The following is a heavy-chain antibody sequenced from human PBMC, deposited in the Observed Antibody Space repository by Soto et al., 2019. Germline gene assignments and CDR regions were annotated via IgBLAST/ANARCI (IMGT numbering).Heavy chain of an antibody. V-gene: IGHV1-69*13. CDR2: IIPIFGTA. CDR3: ARDSAPPGEDYYYGMDV. D-gene: IGHD3-16*01. CDR1: GGTFSSYA. J-gene: IGHJ6*02. Sequence: ASVKVSCKASGGTFSSYAISWVRQAPGQGLEWMGGIIPIFGTANYAQKFQGRVTITADESTSTAYMELSSLRSDDTAVYYCARDSAPPGEDYYYGMDVWGQGTTVTVSS.